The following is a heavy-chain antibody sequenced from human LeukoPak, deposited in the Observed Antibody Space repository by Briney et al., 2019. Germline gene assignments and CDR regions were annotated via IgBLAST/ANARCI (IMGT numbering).Heavy chain of an antibody. Sequence: SETLPLTCTVSGGSISSGSYYWSWIRQPAGKGLEWIGRIYTSGSTNYNPSLKSRVTISVDTTKNQFSLKLSSVTAADTAVYYCARARTTRAYNWFDPWGQGTLVTVSS. CDR2: IYTSGST. CDR1: GGSISSGSYY. D-gene: IGHD1-1*01. CDR3: ARARTTRAYNWFDP. V-gene: IGHV4-61*02. J-gene: IGHJ5*02.